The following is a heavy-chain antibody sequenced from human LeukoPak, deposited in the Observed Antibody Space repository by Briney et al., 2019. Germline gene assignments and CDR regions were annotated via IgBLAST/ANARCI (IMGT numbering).Heavy chain of an antibody. CDR3: ARSGSYIDSAFDI. J-gene: IGHJ3*02. V-gene: IGHV3-72*01. CDR2: TRNKANSYTT. Sequence: PGGSLRLSCAASGFTFSSYSMNWVRQAPGKGLEWVGRTRNKANSYTTEYAASVKGRFTISRDDSKNSLYLQMNSLKTEDTAVYYCARSGSYIDSAFDIWGQGTMVTVSS. CDR1: GFTFSSYS. D-gene: IGHD1-26*01.